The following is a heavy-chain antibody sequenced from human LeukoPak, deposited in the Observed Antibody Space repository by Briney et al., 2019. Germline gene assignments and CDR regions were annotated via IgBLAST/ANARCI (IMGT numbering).Heavy chain of an antibody. CDR2: INPNNGGT. Sequence: ASVKVSCKASGYTFTGYFIHWVRQAPGQGLEWMGWINPNNGGTKYAQKFQDRVTMTRDTSISTAYMELSRLRSDDTAVYYCAKASSSWFRAFDIWGQGTMVTVSS. CDR1: GYTFTGYF. CDR3: AKASSSWFRAFDI. D-gene: IGHD6-13*01. J-gene: IGHJ3*02. V-gene: IGHV1-2*02.